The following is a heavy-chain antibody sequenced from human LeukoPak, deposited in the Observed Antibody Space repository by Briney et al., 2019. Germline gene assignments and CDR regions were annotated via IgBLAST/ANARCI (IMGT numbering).Heavy chain of an antibody. Sequence: PGGSLRLSCAASGFTVSSNYMSWVRQAPGKGLEWVSVIYSGGSTYYADSVKGRFTISRDNSKNTLYLQMNSLRAEDTAVYYCAKGKRWLQLGDAFDIWGQGTMVTVSS. D-gene: IGHD5-24*01. J-gene: IGHJ3*02. CDR2: IYSGGST. V-gene: IGHV3-53*01. CDR1: GFTVSSNY. CDR3: AKGKRWLQLGDAFDI.